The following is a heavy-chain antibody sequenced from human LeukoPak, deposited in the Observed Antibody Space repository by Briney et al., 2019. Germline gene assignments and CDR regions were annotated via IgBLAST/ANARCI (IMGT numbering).Heavy chain of an antibody. CDR1: GFTFEDYA. J-gene: IGHJ4*02. CDR3: VKESEDSSGWATRYYFDY. Sequence: GRSLRLSCAASGFTFEDYAMHWVRQAPGKGLEWVAGVTWNSDNIDYAESVRGRFTISQDNAKNSLYLEMNSLRLEDTALYYCVKESEDSSGWATRYYFDYWGQGSLVTVSS. V-gene: IGHV3-9*01. CDR2: VTWNSDNI. D-gene: IGHD6-19*01.